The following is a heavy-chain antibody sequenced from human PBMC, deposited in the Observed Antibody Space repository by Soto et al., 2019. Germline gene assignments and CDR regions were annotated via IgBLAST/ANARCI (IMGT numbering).Heavy chain of an antibody. D-gene: IGHD4-17*01. CDR1: GGTFSTSS. Sequence: QVHLVQSGAEVKKPGSWVKVSCEASGGTFSTSSISWLRQAPGQRPEWMGVTLPVFGNADYAQKFRDRVTITADKSTNTAYMELRSLFSEDAAVYYCARGHEYGGNSDAFDIWGQGTVVTVSS. V-gene: IGHV1-69*14. CDR3: ARGHEYGGNSDAFDI. CDR2: TLPVFGNA. J-gene: IGHJ3*02.